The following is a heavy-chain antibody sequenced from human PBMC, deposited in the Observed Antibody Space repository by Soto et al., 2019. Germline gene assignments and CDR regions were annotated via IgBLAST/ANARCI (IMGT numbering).Heavy chain of an antibody. D-gene: IGHD6-6*01. V-gene: IGHV6-1*01. CDR1: GDSFSSNSGA. CDR2: TYYRSKWYN. Sequence: PSQTLSLTCAISGDSFSSNSGAWNWIRQSPSRGLEWLGRTYYRSKWYNDYAVSVKSRITINPDTSKNQFSLQLNSVTPEDTAVYYCARGPGARHGNWFDPWGQGTLVTVSS. CDR3: ARGPGARHGNWFDP. J-gene: IGHJ5*02.